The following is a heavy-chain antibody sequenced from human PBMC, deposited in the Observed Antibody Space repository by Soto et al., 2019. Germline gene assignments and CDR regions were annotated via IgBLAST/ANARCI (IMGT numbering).Heavy chain of an antibody. J-gene: IGHJ4*02. CDR1: GGSISSGGYY. D-gene: IGHD3-10*01. Sequence: QVQLQESGPGLVKPSQTLSLTCTVSGGSISSGGYYWSWIRQHPGKGLEWIGYIYYSGSTYYNPSIKSRVTISVDTSKNQLCLKLSSVTAADTAVYYCAIARVTMVCYFDYWGPGTLVTVSS. CDR2: IYYSGST. CDR3: AIARVTMVCYFDY. V-gene: IGHV4-31*03.